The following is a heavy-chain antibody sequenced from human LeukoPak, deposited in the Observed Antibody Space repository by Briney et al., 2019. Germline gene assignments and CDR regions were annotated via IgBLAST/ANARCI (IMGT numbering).Heavy chain of an antibody. D-gene: IGHD6-13*01. CDR2: ISGSGGST. CDR3: AKGPPYSSSWYPGWFDP. J-gene: IGHJ5*02. V-gene: IGHV3-23*01. Sequence: PGGSLRLSCAASGFTFSSYAMSWVRQAPGKGPEWVSAISGSGGSTYYADSVKGRFTISRDNSKNTLYLQMNSLRAEDTAVYYCAKGPPYSSSWYPGWFDPWGQATLVTVYS. CDR1: GFTFSSYA.